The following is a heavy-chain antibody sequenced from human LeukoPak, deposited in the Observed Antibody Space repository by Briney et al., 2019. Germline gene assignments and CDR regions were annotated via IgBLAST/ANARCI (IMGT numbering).Heavy chain of an antibody. Sequence: ASVKVSCKASGYTFTGYYMHWVRQAPGQGLEWMGRINPNSGGTNYAQKFQGRVTMTRVTSISTAYMELSRLRSDDTAVYYCARVGLYYYDSSGSANWGQGTLVTVSS. CDR3: ARVGLYYYDSSGSAN. CDR1: GYTFTGYY. V-gene: IGHV1-2*06. J-gene: IGHJ4*02. D-gene: IGHD3-22*01. CDR2: INPNSGGT.